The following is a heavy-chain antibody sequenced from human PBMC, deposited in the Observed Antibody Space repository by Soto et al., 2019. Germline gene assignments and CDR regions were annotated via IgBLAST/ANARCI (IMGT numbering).Heavy chain of an antibody. CDR1: GYTFTSYA. V-gene: IGHV1-3*01. D-gene: IGHD3-22*01. CDR2: INAGNGNT. Sequence: ASVKVSFKASGYTFTSYAMHWVRQAPGQRLEWMGWINAGNGNTKYSQKFQGRVTITRDTSASTAYMELSSLRSEDTAVYYCARDRERSRYYDSSGYDYWGQGTLVTVSS. CDR3: ARDRERSRYYDSSGYDY. J-gene: IGHJ4*02.